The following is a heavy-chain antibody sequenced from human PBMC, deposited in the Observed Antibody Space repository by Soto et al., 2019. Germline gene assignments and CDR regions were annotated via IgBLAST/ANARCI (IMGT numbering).Heavy chain of an antibody. CDR3: AKADGYNSRSIDY. J-gene: IGHJ4*02. D-gene: IGHD5-12*01. CDR2: ISGSGGST. V-gene: IGHV3-23*01. Sequence: GGSLRLSCAASGFTFSSYAMSWVRQAPGKGLEWVSAISGSGGSTYYADTVKGRFTISRDNSKNTLYLQMNSLRAEDTAVYYCAKADGYNSRSIDYWGQGTLVTVSS. CDR1: GFTFSSYA.